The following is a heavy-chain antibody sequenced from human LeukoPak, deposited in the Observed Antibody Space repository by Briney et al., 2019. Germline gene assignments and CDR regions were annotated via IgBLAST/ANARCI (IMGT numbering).Heavy chain of an antibody. CDR3: ARVYYGSGSYSNRFDP. V-gene: IGHV1-18*01. CDR1: GCAFTYYG. D-gene: IGHD3-10*01. J-gene: IGHJ5*02. CDR2: ISAYNGNT. Sequence: ASVKVSCKAPGCAFTYYGISWVRQAPGQGLEWMGWISAYNGNTNYAQKLQGRVTMTTDTSTSTAYMELRSLRSDDTAVYYCARVYYGSGSYSNRFDPWGQGTLVTVSS.